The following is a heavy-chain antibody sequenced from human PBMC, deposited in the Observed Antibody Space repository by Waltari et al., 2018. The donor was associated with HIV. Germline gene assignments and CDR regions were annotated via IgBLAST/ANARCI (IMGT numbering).Heavy chain of an antibody. CDR1: GFTFSSEA. Sequence: QVQLLASGGGVVQPGRPLRLSCAASGFTFSSEAMHWVRQAPGRGLGWVAAISYDGTNKYYAESVKGRFTISRDNSKNTLYVEMSSLSPEDTAVYFCARDGAPPNYWGQGTLVTVSS. CDR2: ISYDGTNK. V-gene: IGHV3-30*04. J-gene: IGHJ4*02. D-gene: IGHD2-8*01. CDR3: ARDGAPPNY.